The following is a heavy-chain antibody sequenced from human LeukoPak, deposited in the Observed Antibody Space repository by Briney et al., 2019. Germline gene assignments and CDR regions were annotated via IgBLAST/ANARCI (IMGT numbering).Heavy chain of an antibody. D-gene: IGHD6-19*01. J-gene: IGHJ3*02. CDR1: VGSISRYY. CDR3: ARDQSDSSGWFGDAFDI. Sequence: TEALSLTCTVSVGSISRYYWSWIRQPPGKGLEWIGYIYYSGSTNYNPSLKSRVTISVDTSKNQFSLKLSSVTAADTAVYYCARDQSDSSGWFGDAFDIWGQGTMVTVSS. CDR2: IYYSGST. V-gene: IGHV4-59*01.